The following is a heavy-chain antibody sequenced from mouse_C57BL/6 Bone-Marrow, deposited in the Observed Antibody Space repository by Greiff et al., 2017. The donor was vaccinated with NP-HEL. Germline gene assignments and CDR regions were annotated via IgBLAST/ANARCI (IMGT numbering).Heavy chain of an antibody. CDR3: ARRRHTPLVASDC. J-gene: IGHJ2*01. CDR1: GYTFTSYW. V-gene: IGHV1-69*01. Sequence: VQLQQPGAELVMPGASVKLSCKASGYTFTSYWMHWVKQRPGQGLEWIGEIDPSDSYTNYNQKFKGKSTLTVDKSSSTAYMQLSSLTSEDSAVYYCARRRHTPLVASDCWGQGTTLTVSS. CDR2: IDPSDSYT. D-gene: IGHD1-1*01.